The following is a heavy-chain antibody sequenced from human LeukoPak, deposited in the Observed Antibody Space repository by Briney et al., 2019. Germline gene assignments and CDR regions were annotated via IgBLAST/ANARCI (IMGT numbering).Heavy chain of an antibody. CDR1: GYTFTSYD. CDR3: ARGRGYCSSTSCLVCYYYYMDV. J-gene: IGHJ6*03. Sequence: ASVKVSCKASGYTFTSYDINWVRQATGQGLEWMGWMNPNSGNTGYAQKFQGRVTMTRNTSISTAYMELSSLRSEDTAVYYCARGRGYCSSTSCLVCYYYYMDVWGKGTTVTVSS. CDR2: MNPNSGNT. V-gene: IGHV1-8*01. D-gene: IGHD2-2*01.